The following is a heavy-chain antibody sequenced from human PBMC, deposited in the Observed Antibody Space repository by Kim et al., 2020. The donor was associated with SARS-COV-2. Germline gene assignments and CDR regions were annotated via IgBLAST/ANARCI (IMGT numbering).Heavy chain of an antibody. CDR2: ISSSNTYI. V-gene: IGHV3-21*01. CDR1: GFSFSSYN. J-gene: IGHJ4*02. Sequence: GGSLRLSCAASGFSFSSYNMNWVRQGPGKGLEWVSSISSSNTYIYYADSVKGRFTISRDNAKNSLYLQMNNLRAEDTAVYYCARAYYDSSGFYLGQGTQVTVSS. D-gene: IGHD3-22*01. CDR3: ARAYYDSSGFY.